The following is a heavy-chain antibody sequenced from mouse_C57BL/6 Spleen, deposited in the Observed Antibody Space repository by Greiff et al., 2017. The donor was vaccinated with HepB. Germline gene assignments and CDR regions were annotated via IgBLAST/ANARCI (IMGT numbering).Heavy chain of an antibody. CDR1: GYTFTTYP. CDR3: ARSDYGSSYWYFDV. J-gene: IGHJ1*03. V-gene: IGHV1-47*01. CDR2: FHPYNDDT. Sequence: VKLKQSGAELVKPGASVKMSCKASGYTFTTYPIEWMKQNHGKSLEWIGNFHPYNDDTKYNEKFKGKATLTVEKSSSTVYLELSRLTSDDSAVYYCARSDYGSSYWYFDVWGTGTTVTVSS. D-gene: IGHD1-1*01.